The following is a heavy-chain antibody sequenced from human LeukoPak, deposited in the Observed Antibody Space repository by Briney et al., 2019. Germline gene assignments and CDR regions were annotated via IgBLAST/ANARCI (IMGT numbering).Heavy chain of an antibody. V-gene: IGHV3-48*03. J-gene: IGHJ4*02. Sequence: GGSLRLSWAASGFTFSSYEMNWVRQAPGKGLEWVSYISSSGSTIYYADSVKGRFTISRDNAKNSLYLQMNSLRAEDTAVYYCASPFVVVTTGGVYWGQGTLVTVSS. CDR2: ISSSGSTI. CDR1: GFTFSSYE. CDR3: ASPFVVVTTGGVY. D-gene: IGHD2-21*02.